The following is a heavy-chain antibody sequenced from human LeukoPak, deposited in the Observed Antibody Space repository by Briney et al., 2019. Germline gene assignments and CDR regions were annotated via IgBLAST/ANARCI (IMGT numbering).Heavy chain of an antibody. J-gene: IGHJ5*02. CDR2: IYYSGST. D-gene: IGHD2-15*01. CDR1: GGSISSSSYY. V-gene: IGHV4-39*01. Sequence: SETLSLTCTVSGGSISSSSYYWGRIRQPPGKGLEWIGSIYYSGSTYYNPSLKSRVTISVDTSKNQFSLKLSSVTATDTAVYYCARGGVERYCSGGSCYGWFDPWGQGTLVTVSS. CDR3: ARGGVERYCSGGSCYGWFDP.